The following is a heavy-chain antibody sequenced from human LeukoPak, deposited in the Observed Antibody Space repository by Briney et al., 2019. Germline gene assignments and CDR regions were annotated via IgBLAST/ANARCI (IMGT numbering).Heavy chain of an antibody. CDR3: ITALLPRSWYYYYGMDV. CDR2: IKSKTDGGTT. V-gene: IGHV3-15*01. D-gene: IGHD6-13*01. CDR1: GFTFSNAW. J-gene: IGHJ6*02. Sequence: GGSLRLSCAASGFTFSNAWMSWVRQAPGKGLEWVGRIKSKTDGGTTDYAAPVKGRFTISRDDSKNTLYLQMNSLKTEDTAVYYCITALLPRSWYYYYGMDVWGQGTTVTVSS.